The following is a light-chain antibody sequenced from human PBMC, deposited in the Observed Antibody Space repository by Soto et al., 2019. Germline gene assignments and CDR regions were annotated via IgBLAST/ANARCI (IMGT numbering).Light chain of an antibody. V-gene: IGLV2-18*01. CDR2: EVS. Sequence: QSVLTQPRSVSGSPARSVTISCTRTSSDVGSYNRVSWYQQPPGTAPKLMIYEVSNRPSGVPDRFSGSKSGNTASLTISGLQAEDEADYYCSLYTSTSTWVFGTGTKVTVL. J-gene: IGLJ1*01. CDR3: SLYTSTSTWV. CDR1: SSDVGSYNR.